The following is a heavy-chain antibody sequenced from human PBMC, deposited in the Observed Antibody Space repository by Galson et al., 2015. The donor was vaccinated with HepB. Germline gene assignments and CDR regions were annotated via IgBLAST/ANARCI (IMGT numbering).Heavy chain of an antibody. CDR1: GFLFDDHS. Sequence: SLRLSCAVSGFLFDDHSMHWVRQGPGKGLEWVSLINWKGDMTYYADSVKGRFTIPRDNRKKTMYLQMNSLRAEDTALYYCVKDKNRSGGTPLESWGQGTLVTVSS. J-gene: IGHJ4*02. D-gene: IGHD2-15*01. CDR2: INWKGDMT. V-gene: IGHV3-43D*03. CDR3: VKDKNRSGGTPLES.